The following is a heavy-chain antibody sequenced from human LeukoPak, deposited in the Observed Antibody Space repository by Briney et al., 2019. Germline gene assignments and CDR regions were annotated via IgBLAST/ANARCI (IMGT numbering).Heavy chain of an antibody. J-gene: IGHJ4*02. D-gene: IGHD3-10*01. Sequence: PGGSLRLSCVGSGFKFDDYSMYWVRQVLGKGLEWVSGIHWNRGSIGYVDSVRGRFTISRDNARNSVYLQMDSLTVQDTALYYCAKGAFHGLGSSPIDHWGRGTLVIVSS. V-gene: IGHV3-9*01. CDR3: AKGAFHGLGSSPIDH. CDR2: IHWNRGSI. CDR1: GFKFDDYS.